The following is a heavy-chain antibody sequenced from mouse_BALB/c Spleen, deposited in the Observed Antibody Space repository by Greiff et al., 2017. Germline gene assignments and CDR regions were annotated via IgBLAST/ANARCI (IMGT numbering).Heavy chain of an antibody. Sequence: VQLKQSGGGLVQPGGSRKLSCAASGFTFSSFGMHWVRQAPEKGLEWVAYISSGSSTIYYADTVKGRFTISRDNPKNTLFLQMTSLRSEDTAMYYCARGWGNYVFAYWGQGTLVTVSA. CDR2: ISSGSSTI. J-gene: IGHJ3*01. D-gene: IGHD2-1*01. V-gene: IGHV5-17*02. CDR1: GFTFSSFG. CDR3: ARGWGNYVFAY.